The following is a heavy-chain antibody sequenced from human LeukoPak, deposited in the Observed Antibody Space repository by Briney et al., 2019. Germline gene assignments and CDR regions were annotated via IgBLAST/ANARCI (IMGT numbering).Heavy chain of an antibody. J-gene: IGHJ4*02. Sequence: SETLSLTCTVSGGSISSYYWSWIRQPTGKGLEWIGRIYTSGSTNYNPSLKSRVTMSVDTSKNQFSLKLSSVTAADTAVYYCASSYDFWSGYYQWGQGTPVTVSS. CDR1: GGSISSYY. V-gene: IGHV4-4*07. CDR2: IYTSGST. D-gene: IGHD3-3*01. CDR3: ASSYDFWSGYYQ.